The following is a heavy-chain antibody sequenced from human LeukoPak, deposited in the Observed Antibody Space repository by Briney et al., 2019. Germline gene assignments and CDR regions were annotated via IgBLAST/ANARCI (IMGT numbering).Heavy chain of an antibody. CDR2: IIGDGSNT. CDR3: PKSMTTTNVDWFDP. D-gene: IGHD2-8*01. Sequence: PGGSLRLSCAASGFTFSHHAMSWARQSLGKRLEWVSVIIGDGSNTYYADSVKGRFTISRDNSNNMLYLQMNSLRGEDTAVYYGPKSMTTTNVDWFDPWGQGTLVTVSS. J-gene: IGHJ5*02. V-gene: IGHV3-23*01. CDR1: GFTFSHHA.